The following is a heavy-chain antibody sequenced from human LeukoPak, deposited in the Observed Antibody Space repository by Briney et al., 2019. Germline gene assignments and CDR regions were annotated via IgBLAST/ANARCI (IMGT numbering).Heavy chain of an antibody. J-gene: IGHJ4*02. Sequence: GGSLRLSCTASPFTFSSYSLNWVRQAPGKGLERVSSFTTSSRYIYYADSVKGRFTISRDNAKNSLYLQMNSLRVEDTAVYYCARDYSPPHWSENSGYFDSWGQGTLVTVSS. V-gene: IGHV3-21*01. D-gene: IGHD1-26*01. CDR1: PFTFSSYS. CDR2: FTTSSRYI. CDR3: ARDYSPPHWSENSGYFDS.